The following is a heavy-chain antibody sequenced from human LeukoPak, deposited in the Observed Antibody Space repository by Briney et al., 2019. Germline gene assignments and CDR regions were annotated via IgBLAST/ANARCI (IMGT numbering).Heavy chain of an antibody. Sequence: SETLSLTCAVYGGSFSGYYWSWIRQPPGKGLEWIGEINHSGSTNYNPSLKSRVTISLDTSKNQFSLKLSSVTAADTAVYYCASLAAAGTYYYYYYMDVWGKGTTVTVSS. D-gene: IGHD6-13*01. CDR2: INHSGST. J-gene: IGHJ6*03. CDR3: ASLAAAGTYYYYYYMDV. CDR1: GGSFSGYY. V-gene: IGHV4-34*01.